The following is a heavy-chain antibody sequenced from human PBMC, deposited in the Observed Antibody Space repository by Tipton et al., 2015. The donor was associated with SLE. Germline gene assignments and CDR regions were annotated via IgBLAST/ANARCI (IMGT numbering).Heavy chain of an antibody. D-gene: IGHD2-2*01. J-gene: IGHJ6*03. CDR3: ARINVPTAMDFYYYYMDV. CDR2: TKADVGT. CDR1: GGTFGDYF. Sequence: TLSLTCAVRGGTFGDYFWSWIRQSPGKGLEWLGETKADVGTKYNPSLKSRVTISVDTSKNQFSLKLSSVTAADTAQYYCARINVPTAMDFYYYYMDVWGNGTAVTVSS. V-gene: IGHV4-34*01.